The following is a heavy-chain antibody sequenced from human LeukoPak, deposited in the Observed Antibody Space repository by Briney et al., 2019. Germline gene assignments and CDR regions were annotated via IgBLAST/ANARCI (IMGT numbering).Heavy chain of an antibody. D-gene: IGHD3/OR15-3a*01. CDR1: EFTFSSYW. J-gene: IGHJ4*02. V-gene: IGHV3-7*01. CDR2: IKQDGSEK. CDR3: AGAVGIGLGRDYFDF. Sequence: GGSLRLSCAASEFTFSSYWMSWVPQAPGKGLEWVANIKQDGSEKYYVDSVKGRFTISRDNAKNSLFLLMNSLIAEDTAVYYGAGAVGIGLGRDYFDFWGQGTLVTVSS.